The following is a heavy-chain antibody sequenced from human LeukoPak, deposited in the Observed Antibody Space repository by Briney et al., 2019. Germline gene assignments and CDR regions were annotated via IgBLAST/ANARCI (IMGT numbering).Heavy chain of an antibody. D-gene: IGHD6-13*01. Sequence: ASVKVSCKASGYTFTSYGISWVRQAPGQGLEWIGWISAYNGNTNYAQKLQGRVTMTTDTSTSTAYMELRSLRSDDTAVYYCARIGRPGIAAAGTSSMDYWGQGTLVTVSS. CDR2: ISAYNGNT. V-gene: IGHV1-18*01. J-gene: IGHJ4*02. CDR3: ARIGRPGIAAAGTSSMDY. CDR1: GYTFTSYG.